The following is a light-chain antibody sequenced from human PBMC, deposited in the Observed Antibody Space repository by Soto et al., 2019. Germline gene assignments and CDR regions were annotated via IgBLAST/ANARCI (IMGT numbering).Light chain of an antibody. CDR1: IGAVTSGHY. V-gene: IGLV7-46*01. J-gene: IGLJ2*01. CDR3: LLSYSGAHVV. CDR2: DTS. Sequence: QAVVTQEPSLTVSPGGTVTLTSGSSIGAVTSGHYPFWFQQKPGQAPRTLIYDTSNKHSWTPARFSGSLLGGKAALTLSGAQPEDEAEYYCLLSYSGAHVVFGGGTKLTVL.